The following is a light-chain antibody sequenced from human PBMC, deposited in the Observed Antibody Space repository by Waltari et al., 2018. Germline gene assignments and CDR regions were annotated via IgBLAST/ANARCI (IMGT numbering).Light chain of an antibody. J-gene: IGLJ3*02. V-gene: IGLV2-14*03. CDR2: GVS. CDR3: SSFTSTNTWV. CDR1: GRDIGGYNY. Sequence: QSALTQPASVSGSPGQAITISCTGTGRDIGGYNYVSWYQQHPGKAPNLLIYGVSSRSSGVSNRFSGSKSGYAASLTISGLQAEDEAHYYCSSFTSTNTWVFGGGTKLTVL.